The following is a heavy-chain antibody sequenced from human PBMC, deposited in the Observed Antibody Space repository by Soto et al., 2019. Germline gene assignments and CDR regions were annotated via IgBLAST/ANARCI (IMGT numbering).Heavy chain of an antibody. J-gene: IGHJ4*02. CDR2: IYYSEKA. V-gene: IGHV4-31*03. D-gene: IGHD3-22*01. Sequence: QVQLQESGPGLVKPSQTLSLTCTVSGGSMSNGYYWNWIRQHPGEGLAWGGAIYYSEKAYYHPSLNSRATISVDTSKNQFSLQLSSVTAADTAVYSCARCRDSRGYYQQFDYWGQGPRVTVSS. CDR1: GGSMSNGYY. CDR3: ARCRDSRGYYQQFDY.